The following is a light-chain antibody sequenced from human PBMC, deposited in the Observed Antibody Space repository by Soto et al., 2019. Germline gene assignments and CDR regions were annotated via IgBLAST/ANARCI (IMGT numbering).Light chain of an antibody. J-gene: IGKJ4*01. CDR1: QSVSRF. V-gene: IGKV3-11*01. CDR2: DAS. Sequence: EIVLTQSPATLSLSPGERATLSCRSSQSVSRFLAWYQHKPGQAPRLLIYDASNRATGIPARFSGSGSGTDFTLTISSLEPEDFAVYYYQQRSNWPPVTFGGGTKVDI. CDR3: QQRSNWPPVT.